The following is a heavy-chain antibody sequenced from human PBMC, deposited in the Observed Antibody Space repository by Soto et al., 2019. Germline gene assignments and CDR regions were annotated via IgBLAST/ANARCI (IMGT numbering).Heavy chain of an antibody. J-gene: IGHJ5*02. V-gene: IGHV3-53*02. Sequence: EVQLMETGGGLIQPGGSLRLSCAVSGFTVSSYYMNWVRQTPGKGLEWVSDIYSDGSTYYADSVKGRFTISRDNSKNTLYLQMNSLRAEDTAMYYCARDAAASYCSSTSCSGGFDPWGQGTLVTVSS. CDR3: ARDAAASYCSSTSCSGGFDP. CDR1: GFTVSSYY. CDR2: IYSDGST. D-gene: IGHD2-2*01.